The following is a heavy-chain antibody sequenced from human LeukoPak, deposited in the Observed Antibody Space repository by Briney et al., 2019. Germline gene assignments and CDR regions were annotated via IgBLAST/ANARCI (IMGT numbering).Heavy chain of an antibody. CDR1: GFTFNNYW. V-gene: IGHV3-7*03. Sequence: GGSLRLSCAASGFTFNNYWMNWVRQAPGKGLEWVANIKQDGAEKYYVDSVKGRFTISRDKSKKTLYLQMNSLRAEDTAVYYCARGSGGWSTLDYWGQGTLVTVSS. J-gene: IGHJ4*02. D-gene: IGHD6-19*01. CDR2: IKQDGAEK. CDR3: ARGSGGWSTLDY.